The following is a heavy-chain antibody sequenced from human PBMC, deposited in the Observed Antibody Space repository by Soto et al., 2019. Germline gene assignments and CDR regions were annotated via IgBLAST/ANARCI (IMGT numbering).Heavy chain of an antibody. CDR3: AVEVRGENYYYGMDV. J-gene: IGHJ6*02. CDR1: GGTFSSYA. V-gene: IGHV1-69*13. Sequence: SVKVSCKASGGTFSSYAISWVRQAPGQELEWMGGIIPIFGTANYAQKFQGRVTITADESTSTAYMELSSLRSEDTAVYYCAVEVRGENYYYGMDVWGQGTTVTVSS. D-gene: IGHD3-10*01. CDR2: IIPIFGTA.